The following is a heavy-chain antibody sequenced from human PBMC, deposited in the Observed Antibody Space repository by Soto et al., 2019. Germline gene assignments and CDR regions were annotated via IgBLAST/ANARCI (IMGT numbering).Heavy chain of an antibody. CDR1: GFTFSSYS. CDR2: IYSGGST. CDR3: ARASYYYDSRGYYCRYYFDY. D-gene: IGHD3-22*01. J-gene: IGHJ4*02. V-gene: IGHV3-66*01. Sequence: GGSLRLSCAASGFTFSSYSMNWVRQAPGKGLEWVSVIYSGGSTYYADSVMGRFTISRDNSKNTVHLQMNSLRAEDTAVYYCARASYYYDSRGYYCRYYFDYWGQGALVTVS.